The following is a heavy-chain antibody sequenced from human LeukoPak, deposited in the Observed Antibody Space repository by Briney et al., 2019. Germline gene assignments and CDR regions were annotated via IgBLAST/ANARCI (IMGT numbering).Heavy chain of an antibody. J-gene: IGHJ4*02. V-gene: IGHV1-18*01. Sequence: GASVKVSRKASGYTFTSYGISCVRQAPGQGLEWMGWISADNGNTNYAQKLQSRGTMTPDTLTSTAYIELRSLRSDDTAVYYCARDLDSGSSFDYWGQGTLVTVSS. CDR1: GYTFTSYG. CDR2: ISADNGNT. CDR3: ARDLDSGSSFDY. D-gene: IGHD3-10*01.